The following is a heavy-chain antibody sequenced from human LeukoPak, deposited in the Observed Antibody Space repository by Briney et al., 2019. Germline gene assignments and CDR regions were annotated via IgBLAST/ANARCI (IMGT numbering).Heavy chain of an antibody. CDR2: IYTSGST. D-gene: IGHD1-1*01. Sequence: PSETLSLTCTVSGGSISSGSYYWSWIRQPAGKGLEWIGRIYTSGSTNYNPSLKSRVTISVDTSKNQFSLKLSSVTAADTAVYYCARTQLERPGDAFDIWGQGTMVTVSS. CDR1: GGSISSGSYY. V-gene: IGHV4-61*02. CDR3: ARTQLERPGDAFDI. J-gene: IGHJ3*02.